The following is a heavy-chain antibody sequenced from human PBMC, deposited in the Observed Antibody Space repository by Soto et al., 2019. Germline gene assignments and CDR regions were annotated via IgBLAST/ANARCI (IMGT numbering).Heavy chain of an antibody. CDR1: GYTFTNYG. Sequence: QVQLLQSGAEVKKPGASVKVSCKASGYTFTNYGITWVRQAPGQGLEWMGWISPYNGDTHYTQRLQGRVTMTTDTSTSTAYMELRGLRSDDTAVYYCPRVRQLVGYFYYYMDVWGKGTTVTVSS. V-gene: IGHV1-18*01. CDR2: ISPYNGDT. J-gene: IGHJ6*03. CDR3: PRVRQLVGYFYYYMDV. D-gene: IGHD6-6*01.